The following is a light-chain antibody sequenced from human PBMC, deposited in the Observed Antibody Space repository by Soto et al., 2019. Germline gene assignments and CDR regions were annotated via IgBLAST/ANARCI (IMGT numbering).Light chain of an antibody. CDR1: QSVSSN. CDR2: GAS. CDR3: HHYNSWPYT. V-gene: IGKV3-15*01. Sequence: EIVMPQSPATLSVSPGERATLSCRASQSVSSNLAWYQQKPGQAPRLLIYGASTRATGFPARFSGSGSGTEFTLTISSLQSEDFAVYYCHHYNSWPYTLGQGTNVDNK. J-gene: IGKJ2*01.